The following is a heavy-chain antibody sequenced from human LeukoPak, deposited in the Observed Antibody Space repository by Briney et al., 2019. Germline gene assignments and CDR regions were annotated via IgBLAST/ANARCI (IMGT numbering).Heavy chain of an antibody. CDR2: ISGGGDTT. CDR1: GFTFSSYA. CDR3: AKEADSNGWYSDY. V-gene: IGHV3-23*01. Sequence: GRSLRLSYASPGFTFSSYAMSWVRQASGKGLEWVSAISGGGDTTYYADSVRGRFTISRDTSKNTLYLQMSSLRAEDTAAYYCAKEADSNGWYSDYWGQGVLVTVSS. D-gene: IGHD6-19*01. J-gene: IGHJ4*02.